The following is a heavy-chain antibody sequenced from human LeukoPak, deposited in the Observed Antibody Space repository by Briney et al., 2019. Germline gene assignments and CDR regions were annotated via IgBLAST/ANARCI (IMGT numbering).Heavy chain of an antibody. J-gene: IGHJ4*02. D-gene: IGHD3-22*01. CDR3: ARVWSSGYTKDY. Sequence: PGGSLRLSCAASGFTFSSYSIDWVRQAPGKGLEWLSYISSSSSTVYYADSVKGRFTISRDNAKNSVYLQMNSLRAEDTVVYYCARVWSSGYTKDYWGQGTLVTVSS. V-gene: IGHV3-48*04. CDR1: GFTFSSYS. CDR2: ISSSSSTV.